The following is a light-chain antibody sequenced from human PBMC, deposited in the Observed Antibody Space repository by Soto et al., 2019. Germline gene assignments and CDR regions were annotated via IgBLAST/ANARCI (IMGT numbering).Light chain of an antibody. CDR3: ISYPASNIFV. J-gene: IGLJ1*01. CDR2: EVS. Sequence: SAPTQPPSASGSPGQSVTISCTGTSSDDGNYNYVSWYQQHPGKAPKLMIYEVSKRPSGVPDRFSGSKSGNTAYLTVSGLQAEDEADYYGISYPASNIFVFGSGTKVTFL. V-gene: IGLV2-8*01. CDR1: SSDDGNYNY.